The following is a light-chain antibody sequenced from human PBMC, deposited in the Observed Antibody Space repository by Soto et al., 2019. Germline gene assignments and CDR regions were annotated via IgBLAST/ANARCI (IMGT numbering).Light chain of an antibody. J-gene: IGKJ5*01. Sequence: AIQLTQSPSSLSASVGDRVSITCRASQGISSAFAWYQHKPGKAPKILIYDASSLQSGVPSRFSGSESGTECTLTISSLQPEDFATYYCQQLKTYPFTFGQGTRLEIK. CDR2: DAS. V-gene: IGKV1-13*02. CDR1: QGISSA. CDR3: QQLKTYPFT.